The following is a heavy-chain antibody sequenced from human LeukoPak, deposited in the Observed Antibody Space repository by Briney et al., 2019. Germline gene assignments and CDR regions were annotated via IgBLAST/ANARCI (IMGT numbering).Heavy chain of an antibody. CDR3: ARDQGSGSPTPDY. J-gene: IGHJ4*02. V-gene: IGHV3-30*03. D-gene: IGHD3-10*01. Sequence: GGSLRLSCAASGFTFSSYGMHWVRQAPGKGLEWVAVISYDGSNKYYADSVKGRFTISRDNSKNTLYLQMNSLRAEDTAVYYCARDQGSGSPTPDYWGQGTLVTVSS. CDR1: GFTFSSYG. CDR2: ISYDGSNK.